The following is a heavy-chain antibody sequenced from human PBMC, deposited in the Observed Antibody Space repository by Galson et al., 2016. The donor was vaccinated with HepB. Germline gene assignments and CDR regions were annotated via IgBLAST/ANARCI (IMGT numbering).Heavy chain of an antibody. V-gene: IGHV4-39*01. CDR2: IYYSGST. CDR3: ARHVLGYCSRTSCTSNNFDY. Sequence: SETLSLTCTVSGGSISSSTSYYWGWIRQPPGKGLEWIGSIYYSGSTYYNPSLESRVTMSADTSENQLSLKLSSVTAADTAVYYCARHVLGYCSRTSCTSNNFDYWGQGTLVTVSS. CDR1: GGSISSSTSYY. J-gene: IGHJ4*02. D-gene: IGHD2-2*01.